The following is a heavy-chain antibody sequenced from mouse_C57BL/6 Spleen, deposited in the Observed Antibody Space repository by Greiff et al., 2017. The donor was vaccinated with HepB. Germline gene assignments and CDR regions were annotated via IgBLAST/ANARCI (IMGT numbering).Heavy chain of an antibody. Sequence: VQLQQSGPELVKPGASVKISCKASGYAFSSSWMNWVKQRPGKGLEWIGRIYPGDGDTNYNGKFKGKAKLTADKSSSTAYMQLSSLTSEDSAVYFCARLDYYNYWGQGTTLTVSS. J-gene: IGHJ2*01. CDR3: ARLDYYNY. V-gene: IGHV1-82*01. CDR2: IYPGDGDT. CDR1: GYAFSSSW.